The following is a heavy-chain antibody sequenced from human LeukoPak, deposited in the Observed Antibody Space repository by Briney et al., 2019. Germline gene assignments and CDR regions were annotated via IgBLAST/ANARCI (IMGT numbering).Heavy chain of an antibody. CDR1: GFTFSSYA. Sequence: PGGSLRLSCAASGFTFSSYAMSWVRQAPGKGLEWVAMIKKSGSEALYVDSVKGRFTISRDSARNSLYLQMSSLRVDDTAVYYCASLDTAAIRTGGYWGRGTLVTVSS. V-gene: IGHV3-7*01. CDR3: ASLDTAAIRTGGY. D-gene: IGHD1-14*01. J-gene: IGHJ4*02. CDR2: IKKSGSEA.